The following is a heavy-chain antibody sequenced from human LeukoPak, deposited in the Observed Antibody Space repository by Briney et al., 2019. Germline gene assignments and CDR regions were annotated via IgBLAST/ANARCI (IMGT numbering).Heavy chain of an antibody. V-gene: IGHV3-7*01. D-gene: IGHD2-2*01. CDR1: GFTFNSYW. J-gene: IGHJ4*02. CDR2: IKQNVNEK. CDR3: ARDWYHAIDY. Sequence: GGSLRLSCAASGFTFNSYWMSWVRQAPGKGLEWVANIKQNVNEKYYVDSVKGRFTISRDNAKNSLYLQMNSLRAEDTAVYYCARDWYHAIDYWGQGTLVTVSS.